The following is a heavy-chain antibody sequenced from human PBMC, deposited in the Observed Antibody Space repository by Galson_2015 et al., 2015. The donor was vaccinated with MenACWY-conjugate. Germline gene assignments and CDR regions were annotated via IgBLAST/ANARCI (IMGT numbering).Heavy chain of an antibody. J-gene: IGHJ4*02. CDR1: GDSVSSNSAA. D-gene: IGHD3-10*01. CDR3: ARDSAPPYYYGSGSYSHFDY. Sequence: CAISGDSVSSNSAAWNWIRQSPSRGLEWLGRTYYRSKWYNDYAVSVKSRITINPDTSKNQFSLQLNSVTPEDTAVYYCARDSAPPYYYGSGSYSHFDYWGQGTLVTVSS. V-gene: IGHV6-1*01. CDR2: TYYRSKWYN.